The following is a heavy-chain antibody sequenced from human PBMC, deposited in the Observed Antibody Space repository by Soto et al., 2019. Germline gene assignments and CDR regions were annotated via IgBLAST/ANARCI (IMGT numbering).Heavy chain of an antibody. J-gene: IGHJ4*02. CDR2: ISYDGSNK. CDR1: GFPFSSYA. V-gene: IGHV3-30-3*01. Sequence: GGSLRLSCAGSGFPFSSYAMHWVRQAPGKGLEWVAVISYDGSNKYYADSVKGRFTISRDNSKNTLYLQMNSLRAEDTAVYYCARETNCSGGSCYRRFDYWGEGT. D-gene: IGHD2-15*01. CDR3: ARETNCSGGSCYRRFDY.